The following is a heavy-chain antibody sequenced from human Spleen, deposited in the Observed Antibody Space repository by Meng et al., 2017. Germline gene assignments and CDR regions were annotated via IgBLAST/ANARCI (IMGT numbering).Heavy chain of an antibody. CDR2: ISGSGGST. CDR3: AKDVTMIVVVITSFDY. J-gene: IGHJ4*02. Sequence: GGSLRLSCAASGFTFDDYAMHWVRQAPGKGLEWVSAISGSGGSTYYADSVKGRFTISRDNSKNTLYLQMNSLRAEDTAVYYCAKDVTMIVVVITSFDYWGQGTLVTVSS. V-gene: IGHV3-23*01. CDR1: GFTFDDYA. D-gene: IGHD3-22*01.